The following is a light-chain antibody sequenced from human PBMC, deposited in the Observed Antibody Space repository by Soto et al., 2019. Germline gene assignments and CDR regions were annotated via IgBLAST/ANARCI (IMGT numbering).Light chain of an antibody. V-gene: IGKV1-5*03. CDR1: QSISSW. Sequence: DIRMTQSPSTLSASVGDRVTITCRASQSISSWLAWYQQKPGKAPKLLIYKASSLESGVPSRFSGSGSGTEVTLTISSLQPDDFATYYCQQYNSYSQTFGQGTKVEIK. CDR3: QQYNSYSQT. J-gene: IGKJ1*01. CDR2: KAS.